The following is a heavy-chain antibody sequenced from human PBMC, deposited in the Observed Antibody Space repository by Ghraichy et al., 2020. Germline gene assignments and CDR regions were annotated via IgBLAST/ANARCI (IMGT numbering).Heavy chain of an antibody. CDR1: GGSISSGSYY. J-gene: IGHJ3*02. D-gene: IGHD2-2*01. CDR3: SRTPVPAAGSLDAFDI. V-gene: IGHV4-61*02. CDR2: IYTSGST. Sequence: SQTLSLTCTVSGGSISSGSYYWSWIRQPAGKGLEWIGRIYTSGSTNYNPSLKSRVTISVDTSKNRFSLKLNSVTAADTAVYYFSRTPVPAAGSLDAFDIWGQGTMVTVSS.